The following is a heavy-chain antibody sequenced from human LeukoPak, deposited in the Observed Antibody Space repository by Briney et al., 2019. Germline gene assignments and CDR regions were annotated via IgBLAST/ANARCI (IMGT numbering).Heavy chain of an antibody. J-gene: IGHJ6*02. CDR1: GGSISNYY. V-gene: IGHV4-59*08. D-gene: IGHD4-17*01. CDR3: ASLYGDYSNYGMDV. Sequence: PSETLSLTCTVSGGSISNYYWSWIRQPPEKGLEWIGYVYYSGSTDYNPSLKSRVTISVDTSKNQFSLKLSSVTAADTAVYYCASLYGDYSNYGMDVWGQGTTVTVSS. CDR2: VYYSGST.